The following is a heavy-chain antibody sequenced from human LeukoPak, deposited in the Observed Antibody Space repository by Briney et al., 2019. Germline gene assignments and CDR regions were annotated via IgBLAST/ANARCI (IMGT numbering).Heavy chain of an antibody. J-gene: IGHJ4*02. V-gene: IGHV3-23*01. Sequence: GGSLRLSCAASGFTFSSYAMSWVRQAPGKGLEWVSAISGSGGSTYYADSVKGRFTISRDNSKNTLYLQMNSLRAEGTAVYYCAKDGSGSYELDYWGQGTLVTVSS. CDR2: ISGSGGST. CDR3: AKDGSGSYELDY. CDR1: GFTFSSYA. D-gene: IGHD3-10*01.